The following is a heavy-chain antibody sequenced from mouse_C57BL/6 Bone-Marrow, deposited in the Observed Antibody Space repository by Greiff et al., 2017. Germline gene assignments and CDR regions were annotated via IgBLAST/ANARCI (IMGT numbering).Heavy chain of an antibody. D-gene: IGHD2-1*01. J-gene: IGHJ3*01. Sequence: QVQLMQSGAELARPGASVKLSCKASGYTFTSYGISWVKQRTGQGLELIGELYPRSGNTYYNEKFKGKATLTADKSSSTAYMELRSLTSEDYAVYFCARSGVYYGGFAYWGQGTLVTVSA. CDR1: GYTFTSYG. CDR2: LYPRSGNT. V-gene: IGHV1-81*01. CDR3: ARSGVYYGGFAY.